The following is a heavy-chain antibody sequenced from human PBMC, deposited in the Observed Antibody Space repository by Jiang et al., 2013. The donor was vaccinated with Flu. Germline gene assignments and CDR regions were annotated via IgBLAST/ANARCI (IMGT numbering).Heavy chain of an antibody. J-gene: IGHJ6*02. CDR2: MNPNSGNT. V-gene: IGHV1-8*01. CDR3: ARVYYGMDV. Sequence: SGAEVKKPGASVKVSCKASGYTFTSYDINWVRQATGHGLEWMGWMNPNSGNTVYAQKFQGRVIMTRNTSISTAYMEVSGLRSEDTAVYYCARVYYGMDVWGQGTAVTVSS. CDR1: GYTFTSYD.